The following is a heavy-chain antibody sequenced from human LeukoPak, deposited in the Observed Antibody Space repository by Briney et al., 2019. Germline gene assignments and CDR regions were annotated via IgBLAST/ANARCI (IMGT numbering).Heavy chain of an antibody. CDR1: GYRFTSHW. CDR2: IYPGDSDT. D-gene: IGHD3-16*01. J-gene: IGHJ4*02. CDR3: AYGKYYFDY. V-gene: IGHV5-51*01. Sequence: GESLKISCTGAGYRFTSHWIAWVRQMPGKGLEWMGIIYPGDSDTRYSPSFQGQVTISADKSISTAYLQWSSLRASDTAIYFCAYGKYYFDYWGQGTLVTVSS.